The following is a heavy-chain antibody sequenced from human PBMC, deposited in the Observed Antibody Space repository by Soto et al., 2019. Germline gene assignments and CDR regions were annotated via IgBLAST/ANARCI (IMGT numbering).Heavy chain of an antibody. J-gene: IGHJ5*02. Sequence: PSETPSLTCTGSGVSISSRSYHFGCIRHPPGKGLEWIGSIYYSGSTYYNPSLKSRVTISVDTSKNQFSMKLSSVTAADTAVYYCAQLTLGSEYRGYDPPWGQGTLVTVSS. CDR1: GVSISSRSYH. CDR2: IYYSGST. V-gene: IGHV4-39*05. CDR3: AQLTLGSEYRGYDPP. D-gene: IGHD5-12*01.